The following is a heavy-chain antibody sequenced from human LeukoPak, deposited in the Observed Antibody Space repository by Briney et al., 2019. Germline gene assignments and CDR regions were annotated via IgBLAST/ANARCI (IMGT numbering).Heavy chain of an antibody. Sequence: PETLSLTCTVSGGSISSYYWSWIRQPPGKGLEWIGYIYYSGSTNYNPSLKSRVTISVDTSKNQFSLKLSSVTAADTAVYYCASVREGDYYDSSGYYSSWGQGTLVTVSS. CDR1: GGSISSYY. D-gene: IGHD3-22*01. CDR3: ASVREGDYYDSSGYYSS. V-gene: IGHV4-59*01. CDR2: IYYSGST. J-gene: IGHJ4*02.